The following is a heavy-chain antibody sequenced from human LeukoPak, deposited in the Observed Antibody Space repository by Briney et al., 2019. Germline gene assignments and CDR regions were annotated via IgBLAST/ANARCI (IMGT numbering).Heavy chain of an antibody. CDR3: AKDHRAAAAAFDY. J-gene: IGHJ4*02. D-gene: IGHD6-13*01. Sequence: GGSLRLSCAASGFTFSSYGMHWVRQAPGKGLEWVAFIRYDGSNKYYADSVKGRFTISRDNSKNTLYLQMNSLRAEDTAVYYCAKDHRAAAAAFDYWGQGTLVTVSS. CDR2: IRYDGSNK. V-gene: IGHV3-30*02. CDR1: GFTFSSYG.